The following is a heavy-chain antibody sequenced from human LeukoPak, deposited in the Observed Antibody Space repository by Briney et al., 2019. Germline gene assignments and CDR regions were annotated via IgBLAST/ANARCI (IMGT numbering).Heavy chain of an antibody. CDR1: GGSISSSRDY. V-gene: IGHV4-39*01. Sequence: KPSETLSLTCTVSGGSISSSRDYWGWIRQPPGKGLEWIGSIYYSGSTYYNPSLKSRVTISVDTSKNQFSLKLSSVTAADTAVYYCARGYDSSGMPAFDIWGQGTMVTVSS. CDR2: IYYSGST. CDR3: ARGYDSSGMPAFDI. D-gene: IGHD3-22*01. J-gene: IGHJ3*02.